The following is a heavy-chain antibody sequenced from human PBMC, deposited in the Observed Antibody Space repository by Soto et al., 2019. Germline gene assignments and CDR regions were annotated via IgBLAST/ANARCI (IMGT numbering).Heavy chain of an antibody. D-gene: IGHD3-10*01. J-gene: IGHJ6*02. Sequence: GGSLRLSCAASGFTFSDHYMDWVRQAPGKGPEGVGRTRNKVNGFTTEYAASVKGRFTISRDDSKNSLYLQMNSLKTEDTAVYYCVREVHTKLRGVIMAYNYGMDVWGQGTTVTVSS. V-gene: IGHV3-72*01. CDR2: TRNKVNGFTT. CDR1: GFTFSDHY. CDR3: VREVHTKLRGVIMAYNYGMDV.